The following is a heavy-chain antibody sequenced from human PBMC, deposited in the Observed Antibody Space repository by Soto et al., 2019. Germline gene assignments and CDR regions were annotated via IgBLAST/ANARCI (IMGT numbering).Heavy chain of an antibody. V-gene: IGHV3-23*01. J-gene: IGHJ4*02. Sequence: PGGSLRLSCAASGFTFSSYAMSWVRQAPGKGLEWVSAISGSGGSTYYADSVKGRFTISRDNSKNTLYLQMNSLRAEDTAVYYWAKDRDSSGWYDHGYWGQGTLVTVSS. CDR3: AKDRDSSGWYDHGY. D-gene: IGHD6-19*01. CDR2: ISGSGGST. CDR1: GFTFSSYA.